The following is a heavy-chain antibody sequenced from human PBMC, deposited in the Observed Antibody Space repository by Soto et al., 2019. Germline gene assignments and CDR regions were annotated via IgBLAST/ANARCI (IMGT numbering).Heavy chain of an antibody. J-gene: IGHJ4*02. V-gene: IGHV5-51*01. D-gene: IGHD4-17*01. CDR1: GYSFTGYW. Sequence: GESLKISCKGSGYSFTGYWIGWVRQMPGKGLEWMGIIYPGDSDTRYSPSFQGQVTISADKSISTAYLQWSSLKASDTAMYYCARSGHDYGGNLIPHQDYWGQGTLVTVSS. CDR2: IYPGDSDT. CDR3: ARSGHDYGGNLIPHQDY.